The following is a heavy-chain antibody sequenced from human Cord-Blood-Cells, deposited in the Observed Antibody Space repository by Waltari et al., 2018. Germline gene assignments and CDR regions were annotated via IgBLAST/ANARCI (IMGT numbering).Heavy chain of an antibody. Sequence: QLQLQESGPGLVKPSETLSLTCTVSGGSISSSSYYWGWIRQPPGKGLEWIRSIYYSGGTYSSPSLKIRATISVDTSKNPFSLKLSSVTAADTAVYYCARRGAARPFDYWGQGTLVTVSS. J-gene: IGHJ4*02. CDR3: ARRGAARPFDY. V-gene: IGHV4-39*01. CDR1: GGSISSSSYY. CDR2: IYYSGGT. D-gene: IGHD6-6*01.